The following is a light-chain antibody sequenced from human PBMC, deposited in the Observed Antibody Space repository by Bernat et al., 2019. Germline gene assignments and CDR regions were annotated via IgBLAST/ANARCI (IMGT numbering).Light chain of an antibody. Sequence: DIQMTQSPSSVSASVGDRVTITCRASQDISSWLAWYQQKPGEAPKLLIYVASSLHSGVPSRFSGSGSGTDFTLTISSLQPEDSATYYCQQANNFPWTFGQGTKVEIK. CDR2: VAS. J-gene: IGKJ1*01. V-gene: IGKV1-12*01. CDR1: QDISSW. CDR3: QQANNFPWT.